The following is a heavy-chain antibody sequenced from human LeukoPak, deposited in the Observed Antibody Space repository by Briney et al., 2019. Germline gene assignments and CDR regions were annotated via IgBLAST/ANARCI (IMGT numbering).Heavy chain of an antibody. Sequence: SETLSLTCTVSGGSISSGGYYWSWVRQHPGTGLEWIGYIYYSGSTYYNPSLKSRVTISVDTSKNQFSLKLSSVTAADTAVYYCARDVRVATTQYFDYWGQGTLVTVSS. V-gene: IGHV4-31*03. J-gene: IGHJ4*02. CDR3: ARDVRVATTQYFDY. D-gene: IGHD5-12*01. CDR1: GGSISSGGYY. CDR2: IYYSGST.